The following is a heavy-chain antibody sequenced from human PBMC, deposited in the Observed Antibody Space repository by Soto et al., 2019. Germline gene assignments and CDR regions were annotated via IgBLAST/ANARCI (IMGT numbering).Heavy chain of an antibody. V-gene: IGHV1-69*01. Sequence: QVQLVQSGAEVKKPGSSVKVSCKASGGTFSSYAISWVRQAPGQGLEWMGGIIPIFGTANYAQKFQGRVTITADESTSTAYMELSSLRSEATAVYYCARLRGYAPKIYYGMDFWGQGTTVTVSS. CDR1: GGTFSSYA. CDR3: ARLRGYAPKIYYGMDF. D-gene: IGHD5-12*01. CDR2: IIPIFGTA. J-gene: IGHJ6*02.